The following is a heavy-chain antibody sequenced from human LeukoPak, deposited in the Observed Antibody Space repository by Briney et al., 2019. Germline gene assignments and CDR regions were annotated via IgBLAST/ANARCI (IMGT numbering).Heavy chain of an antibody. V-gene: IGHV4-34*01. Sequence: SETLSLTCAVYGGSFSGYYWSWIRQPPGKGLEWIGEINHSGSTNYNPSLKSRVTISVDTSKNQFSLKLSSVTAADTAVYYCARLVGYCSSTSCQKANRFDPWGQGTLVPVSS. CDR2: INHSGST. D-gene: IGHD2-2*01. CDR3: ARLVGYCSSTSCQKANRFDP. J-gene: IGHJ5*02. CDR1: GGSFSGYY.